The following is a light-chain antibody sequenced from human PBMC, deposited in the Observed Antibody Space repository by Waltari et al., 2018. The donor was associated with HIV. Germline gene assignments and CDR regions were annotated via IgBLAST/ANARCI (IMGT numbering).Light chain of an antibody. Sequence: QAVLTQPPSVSGTPGQRVTISGSGARSNIGRNTIHWFQLLPGTAPKLLIYTDNQRPSGVPDRFSGSKSGTSSSLAISGLQSEDEADYFWAALDDRLNGLWVFGGGTKLTVL. V-gene: IGLV1-44*01. CDR1: RSNIGRNT. CDR3: AALDDRLNGLWV. CDR2: TDN. J-gene: IGLJ3*02.